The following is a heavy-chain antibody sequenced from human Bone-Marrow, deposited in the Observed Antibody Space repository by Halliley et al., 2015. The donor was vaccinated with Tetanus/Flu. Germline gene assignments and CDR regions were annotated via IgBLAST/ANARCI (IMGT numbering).Heavy chain of an antibody. CDR2: IFYSGGT. J-gene: IGHJ4*02. Sequence: LEWIGYIFYSGGTTHNPSLKSRVTISGDPSKNQLSLKLRSVTAADTAVYYCARDSYGNGWFFDYWGQGTLVTVSS. CDR3: ARDSYGNGWFFDY. D-gene: IGHD6-19*01. V-gene: IGHV4-59*01.